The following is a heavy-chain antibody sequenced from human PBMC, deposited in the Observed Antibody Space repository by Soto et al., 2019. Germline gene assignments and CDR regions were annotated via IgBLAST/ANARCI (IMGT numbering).Heavy chain of an antibody. D-gene: IGHD3-10*01. CDR1: GGSISSYY. CDR3: ARLLWSRAGCSDP. Sequence: PSETLSLTCTVSGGSISSYYWSWIRQPPGKGLEWIGYIYYSGSTNYNPSLKSRVTISVDTSKNQFSLKLSSVTAADTAVYYCARLLWSRAGCSDPWGQATLVSVS. J-gene: IGHJ5*02. V-gene: IGHV4-59*08. CDR2: IYYSGST.